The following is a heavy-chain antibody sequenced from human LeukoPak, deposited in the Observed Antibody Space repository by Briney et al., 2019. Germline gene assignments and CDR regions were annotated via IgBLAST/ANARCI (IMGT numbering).Heavy chain of an antibody. CDR1: RFTFSSSA. J-gene: IGHJ4*02. D-gene: IGHD2-15*01. Sequence: GGSLRLSCAASRFTFSSSAMSWVRQAPGKGLEWVSSITDSGDGTYYADSVKGRFTISRDDSKNTLFLQMNSLRAEDTAVYYCAKDSPVATRWGQGTLVTVSS. CDR3: AKDSPVATR. V-gene: IGHV3-23*01. CDR2: ITDSGDGT.